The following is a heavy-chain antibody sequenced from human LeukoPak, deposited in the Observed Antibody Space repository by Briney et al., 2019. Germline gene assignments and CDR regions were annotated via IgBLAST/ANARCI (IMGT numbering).Heavy chain of an antibody. V-gene: IGHV3-7*01. Sequence: GGSLRLSCAASGFSFSSYWMSWVRQAPGKGLEWVANIKQDGSEKYYVDSVKGRFTISRDNAKNSLYLQMNSLRAEDTAVYYCARDPTPLYSSSWYGYMDVWGKGTPVTVSS. D-gene: IGHD6-13*01. J-gene: IGHJ6*03. CDR1: GFSFSSYW. CDR2: IKQDGSEK. CDR3: ARDPTPLYSSSWYGYMDV.